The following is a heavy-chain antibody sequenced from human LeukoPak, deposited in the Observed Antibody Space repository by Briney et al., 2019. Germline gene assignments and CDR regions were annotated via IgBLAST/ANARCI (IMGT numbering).Heavy chain of an antibody. V-gene: IGHV5-51*01. J-gene: IGHJ4*02. Sequence: GESLKISCKGSGYSFTSCWIGWVRRMPGKGLEWMGIIYPGDSDTRYSPSFQGQVTISADKSISTAYLQWSSLKASDTAMYYCARQATYYDILTGYPYFDYWGQGTLVTVSS. CDR1: GYSFTSCW. CDR2: IYPGDSDT. D-gene: IGHD3-9*01. CDR3: ARQATYYDILTGYPYFDY.